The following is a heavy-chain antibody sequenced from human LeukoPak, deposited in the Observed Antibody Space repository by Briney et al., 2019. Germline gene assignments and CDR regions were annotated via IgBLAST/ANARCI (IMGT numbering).Heavy chain of an antibody. CDR2: ISGSGGST. J-gene: IGHJ4*02. CDR1: GFTFSSYA. CDR3: AKAPYYYGSGSYLDDY. Sequence: GGSLRLSCAASGFTFSSYAMSWVRQAPGKGLEWVSAISGSGGSTYYADSVKGRFTISRDNSKNTLYLQINSLRAEDTAVYYCAKAPYYYGSGSYLDDYWGQGTLVTVSS. V-gene: IGHV3-23*01. D-gene: IGHD3-10*01.